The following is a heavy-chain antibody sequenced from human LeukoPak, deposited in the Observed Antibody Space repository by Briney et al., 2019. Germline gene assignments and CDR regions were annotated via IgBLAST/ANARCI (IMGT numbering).Heavy chain of an antibody. CDR3: AKDGDTAMGTPIDY. V-gene: IGHV3-30*18. D-gene: IGHD5-18*01. J-gene: IGHJ4*02. Sequence: GRSLRLSCAASGFTFSSYGMHWVRQAPGKGLEGVAGISYDGSNKYYADSVKGRFTISRDNSKNTLYLQMKSLRAEDTAVYYCAKDGDTAMGTPIDYWGQGTLVTVSS. CDR2: ISYDGSNK. CDR1: GFTFSSYG.